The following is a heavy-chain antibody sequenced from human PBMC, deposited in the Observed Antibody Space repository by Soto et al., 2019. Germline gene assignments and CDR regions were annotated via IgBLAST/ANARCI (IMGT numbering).Heavy chain of an antibody. D-gene: IGHD3-22*01. CDR3: ARLDYYDSSGYYQVYYFDY. Sequence: SETLSLTCTVSGGSINSSSYYWGWIRQPPGKGLEWIGSIYYSGSTYYNPSLKSRVTISVDTSKNQFSLKLSSVTAADTAVYYCARLDYYDSSGYYQVYYFDYWGQGTLVTVSS. V-gene: IGHV4-39*01. CDR1: GGSINSSSYY. J-gene: IGHJ4*02. CDR2: IYYSGST.